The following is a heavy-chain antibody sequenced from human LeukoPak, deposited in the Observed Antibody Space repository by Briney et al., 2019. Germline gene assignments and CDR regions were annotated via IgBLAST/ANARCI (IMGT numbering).Heavy chain of an antibody. Sequence: ASVKVSCKASGGTFSSYAISWVRQAPGQGLEWMGGIIPIFGTANYAQKFQGRVTITADESTSTAYMELSSLRSEDTAVYYCARKGDSSSSPDYWGQGTLVTVSS. CDR3: ARKGDSSSSPDY. CDR2: IIPIFGTA. V-gene: IGHV1-69*01. CDR1: GGTFSSYA. J-gene: IGHJ4*02. D-gene: IGHD6-6*01.